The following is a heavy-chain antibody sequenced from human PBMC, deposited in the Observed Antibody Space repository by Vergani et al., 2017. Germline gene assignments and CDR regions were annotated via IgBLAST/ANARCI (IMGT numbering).Heavy chain of an antibody. Sequence: QVQLQESGPGLVRPSETLSLTCTVSGGSLSGYHWNWIRQTPGEGLEWIGYVEDSGYFNYNPSLKTRVSMSSDTSNNQFSLMLGSVTVADTAVYYRAGSIVSRNPPDYFDNWGQGTLVTVSS. V-gene: IGHV4-59*01. J-gene: IGHJ4*02. CDR2: VEDSGYF. D-gene: IGHD1-14*01. CDR1: GGSLSGYH. CDR3: AGSIVSRNPPDYFDN.